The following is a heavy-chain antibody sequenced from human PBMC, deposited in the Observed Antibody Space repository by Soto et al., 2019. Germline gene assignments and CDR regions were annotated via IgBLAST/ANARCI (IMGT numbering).Heavy chain of an antibody. CDR1: GFSFNDFA. V-gene: IGHV3-9*01. J-gene: IGHJ6*03. CDR2: ISWNSGTR. CDR3: AKDIKRGLNYYYYMDV. Sequence: GGSLRLSCAASGFSFNDFAMHWVRQAPGKGLEWVSGISWNSGTRGYADSVKGRFTISRDNAENSLYLQMNSLRSEDTALYYCAKDIKRGLNYYYYMDVWGKGTTVTVSS.